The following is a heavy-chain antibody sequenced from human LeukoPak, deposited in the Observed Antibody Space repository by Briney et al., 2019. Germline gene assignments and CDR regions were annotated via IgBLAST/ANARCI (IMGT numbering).Heavy chain of an antibody. Sequence: GGSLRLSCATSGFTFSSYSMNWVRQAPGKGLEWVSYISSSSSTIYYADSVKGRFTISRDNAKNSLYLQMNSLRDEDTAVYYCAREEVVVVVAVYYYYGMDVWGQGTTVTVSS. V-gene: IGHV3-48*02. D-gene: IGHD2-15*01. J-gene: IGHJ6*02. CDR2: ISSSSSTI. CDR3: AREEVVVVVAVYYYYGMDV. CDR1: GFTFSSYS.